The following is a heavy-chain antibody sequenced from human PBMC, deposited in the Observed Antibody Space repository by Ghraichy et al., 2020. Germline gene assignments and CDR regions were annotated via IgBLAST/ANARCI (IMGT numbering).Heavy chain of an antibody. CDR2: ISSSSSYT. CDR3: ARVGNYGDYDKESSYFDY. Sequence: LSLTCAASGFTFSDYYMSWIRQAPGKGLEWVSYISSSSSYTNYADSVKGRFTISRDNAKNSLYLQMNSLRAEDTAVYYCARVGNYGDYDKESSYFDYWGQGTLVTVSS. J-gene: IGHJ4*02. V-gene: IGHV3-11*06. D-gene: IGHD4-17*01. CDR1: GFTFSDYY.